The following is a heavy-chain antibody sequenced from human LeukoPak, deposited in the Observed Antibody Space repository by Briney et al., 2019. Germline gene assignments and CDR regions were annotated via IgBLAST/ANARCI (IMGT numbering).Heavy chain of an antibody. V-gene: IGHV3-74*01. Sequence: GGSLRLSCAASGFPLSSYWMHWVRQTAGKGLVWVSRINSGGSGTSYADSVEGRFTISRDNAKDILYLQMNSLRAEDTALYYCAKGYYDFWSGYSLNYYYGMDVWGQGTTVTVSS. J-gene: IGHJ6*02. D-gene: IGHD3-3*01. CDR2: INSGGSGT. CDR1: GFPLSSYW. CDR3: AKGYYDFWSGYSLNYYYGMDV.